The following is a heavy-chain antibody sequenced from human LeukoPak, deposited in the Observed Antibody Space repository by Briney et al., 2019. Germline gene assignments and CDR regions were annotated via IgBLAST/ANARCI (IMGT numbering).Heavy chain of an antibody. Sequence: GASVNVSCKASGGTFRSYAINWVRQAPGQGLEWMGRIIPMLSITNYAQKLQGRVTITADKSTNTAYMELSSLRSEDTAVYYCATYNVDYYDTSDGMDVWGQGTTVTVSS. CDR2: IIPMLSIT. CDR3: ATYNVDYYDTSDGMDV. D-gene: IGHD3-22*01. CDR1: GGTFRSYA. J-gene: IGHJ6*02. V-gene: IGHV1-69*04.